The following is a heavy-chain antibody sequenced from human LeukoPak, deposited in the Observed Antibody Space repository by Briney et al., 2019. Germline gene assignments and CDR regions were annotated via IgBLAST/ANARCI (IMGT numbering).Heavy chain of an antibody. CDR1: GFTVSSNE. V-gene: IGHV3-38-3*01. CDR3: ARGNSIVVVVAATEDYFDY. Sequence: GGSLRLSCAASGFTVSSNEMSWVRQAPGKGLEWVSSISGGSTYYEDSRKGRVTISRDNSKNTLHLQMNSLRAEDTAVYYCARGNSIVVVVAATEDYFDYWGQGTLVTVSS. D-gene: IGHD2-15*01. CDR2: ISGGST. J-gene: IGHJ4*02.